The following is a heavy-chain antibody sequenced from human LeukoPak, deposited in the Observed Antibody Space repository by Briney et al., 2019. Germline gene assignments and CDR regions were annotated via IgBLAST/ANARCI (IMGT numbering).Heavy chain of an antibody. J-gene: IGHJ4*02. V-gene: IGHV3-30*02. Sequence: GGSPRLSCATSGFTFSTYGIHWVRQAPGKGLEWVAFTQHDATHQYYADSVRGRFTISRDQSKNTVYLQMSSLRGEDTAVYYCAKDGPGHDYVRGFDYWGLGTQVIVSS. CDR3: AKDGPGHDYVRGFDY. CDR1: GFTFSTYG. D-gene: IGHD3-16*01. CDR2: TQHDATHQ.